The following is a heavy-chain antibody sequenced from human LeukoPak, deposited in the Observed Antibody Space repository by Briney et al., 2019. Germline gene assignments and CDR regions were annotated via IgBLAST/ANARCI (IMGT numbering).Heavy chain of an antibody. D-gene: IGHD3-22*01. V-gene: IGHV3-48*02. CDR3: ARGGNIGYDYNAFDI. CDR2: ITRSGTTI. J-gene: IGHJ3*02. Sequence: GGSLRLSCAASGFTFSSYSMNWVRQAPGKGLEWVSYITRSGTTIYYADFVKGRFTISRDNAKNSLYLQMNSLRDEDTAVYYCARGGNIGYDYNAFDIWGQGTMVTVSS. CDR1: GFTFSSYS.